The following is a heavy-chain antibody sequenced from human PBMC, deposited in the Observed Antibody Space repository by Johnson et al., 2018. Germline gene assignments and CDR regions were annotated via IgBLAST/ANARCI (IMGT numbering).Heavy chain of an antibody. Sequence: QVQLVESGGGVVQPGRSLRLSCAASGFTFSSYGMHWVRQAPGKGLEWVAVLWYDGSNKYYADSVKGRFTISRDNSKNTLYLQMNSLRAEDTAVYYGAREVTTGTFDIWGQGTMVTVSS. CDR3: AREVTTGTFDI. J-gene: IGHJ3*02. CDR1: GFTFSSYG. D-gene: IGHD4-17*01. CDR2: LWYDGSNK. V-gene: IGHV3-33*01.